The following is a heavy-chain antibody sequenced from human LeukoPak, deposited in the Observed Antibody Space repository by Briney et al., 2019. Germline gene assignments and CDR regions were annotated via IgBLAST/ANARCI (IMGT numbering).Heavy chain of an antibody. V-gene: IGHV1-46*01. D-gene: IGHD3-3*01. CDR1: GYTFTSYY. Sequence: ASVKVSCKASGYTFTSYYMHWVRQAPGQGLEWMGIINPSGGSTSYAQKYQGRVTITSAPSTSTVYMELSSLRSEDTAVYYCARFMEAYDMDVWGQGTTVTVSS. J-gene: IGHJ6*02. CDR3: ARFMEAYDMDV. CDR2: INPSGGST.